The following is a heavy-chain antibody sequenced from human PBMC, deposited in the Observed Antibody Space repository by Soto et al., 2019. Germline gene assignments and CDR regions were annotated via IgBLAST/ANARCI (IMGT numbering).Heavy chain of an antibody. Sequence: SVKVSCKASGFTFTSSALQLVRQARGQRLEWIGWIVVGSGNTNYAQKFQERVTITRDMSTSTAYMELSSLRSEDTAVYYCARAGGYTGYDSVYYFDDWGQGTLVTVSS. D-gene: IGHD5-12*01. J-gene: IGHJ4*02. V-gene: IGHV1-58*01. CDR2: IVVGSGNT. CDR1: GFTFTSSA. CDR3: ARAGGYTGYDSVYYFDD.